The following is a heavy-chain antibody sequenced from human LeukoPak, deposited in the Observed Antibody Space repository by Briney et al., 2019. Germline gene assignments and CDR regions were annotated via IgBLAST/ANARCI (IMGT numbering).Heavy chain of an antibody. V-gene: IGHV1-69*05. CDR2: IIPRLGTT. J-gene: IGHJ4*02. CDR3: AADGTD. CDR1: GGTFNSYA. Sequence: SVKVSCKASGGTFNSYAINRVRQAPGQGLEWMGGIIPRLGTTKYIEKFQGRITITTDESTTTAYMELTSLRSEDTAVYYCAADGTDWGQGTLVTVSS.